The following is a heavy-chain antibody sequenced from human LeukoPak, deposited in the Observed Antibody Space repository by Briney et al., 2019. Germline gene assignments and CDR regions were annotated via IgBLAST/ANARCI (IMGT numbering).Heavy chain of an antibody. V-gene: IGHV3-7*03. D-gene: IGHD4-17*01. CDR1: GFTLSSHW. CDR3: ARDWASVTQASLDY. Sequence: GGSLRVSCAVSGFTLSSHWMSWVRQAPGKGLEWVAYIKEDGSEKFYVDSVKGRFTVSRDNAKNSLYLEMSSLRAEDTAVYYCARDWASVTQASLDYWGQGTLVTVSS. J-gene: IGHJ4*02. CDR2: IKEDGSEK.